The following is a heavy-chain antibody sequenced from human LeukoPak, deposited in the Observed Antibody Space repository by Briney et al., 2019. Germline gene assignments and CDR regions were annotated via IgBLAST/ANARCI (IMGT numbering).Heavy chain of an antibody. CDR3: ARGSGDYVFYFDY. D-gene: IGHD4-17*01. CDR2: IIPIFGTA. V-gene: IGHV1-69*01. CDR1: GGTFSSYA. Sequence: EASVKVSCKASGGTFSSYAISWVRQAPGQGLEWMGGIIPIFGTANYAQKFQGGVTITADESTSTAYMELSSLRSEDTAVYYCARGSGDYVFYFDYWGQGTLVTVSS. J-gene: IGHJ4*02.